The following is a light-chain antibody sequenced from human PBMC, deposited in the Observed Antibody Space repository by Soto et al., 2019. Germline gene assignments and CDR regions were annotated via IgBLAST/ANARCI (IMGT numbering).Light chain of an antibody. Sequence: QSALTQPASVSGSPGQSITISCTGTSSDVGAYNYVSWYQQHPGKAPKLMIYEVSNRPSGVSNRFSGSKSGNTASLTISGLQAEDEADYYCISYTRNSTPVFGGGTKLTVL. V-gene: IGLV2-14*01. J-gene: IGLJ2*01. CDR1: SSDVGAYNY. CDR2: EVS. CDR3: ISYTRNSTPV.